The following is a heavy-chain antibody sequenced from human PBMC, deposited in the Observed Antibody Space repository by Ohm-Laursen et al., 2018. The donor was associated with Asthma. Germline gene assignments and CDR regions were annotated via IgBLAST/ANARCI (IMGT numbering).Heavy chain of an antibody. V-gene: IGHV3-15*01. CDR2: IKSKTDGGTT. J-gene: IGHJ6*02. D-gene: IGHD2-21*01. CDR1: GFTFSNAW. Sequence: GSLRLSCAAPGFTFSNAWMSWVRQAPGKGLEWVGRIKSKTDGGTTDYAAPVKGRFTISRDDSKNTLYLQMNSLKTEDTAVYYCTTSFCGGDCYSRHYYYYGMDVWGQGTTVTVSS. CDR3: TTSFCGGDCYSRHYYYYGMDV.